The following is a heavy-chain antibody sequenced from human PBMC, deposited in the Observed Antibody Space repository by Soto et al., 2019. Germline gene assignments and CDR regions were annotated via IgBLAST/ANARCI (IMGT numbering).Heavy chain of an antibody. Sequence: GGSLRLSCVASGFTFTNYWMSLVRQAPGKGLEWVANIKADGSEKRYVDSVKGRFTISRDNAKNSVYLQMNSLRVEDTALYYCGRDEVRNGVGVWGQGTTVTVSS. J-gene: IGHJ6*02. CDR2: IKADGSEK. CDR3: GRDEVRNGVGV. CDR1: GFTFTNYW. V-gene: IGHV3-7*01.